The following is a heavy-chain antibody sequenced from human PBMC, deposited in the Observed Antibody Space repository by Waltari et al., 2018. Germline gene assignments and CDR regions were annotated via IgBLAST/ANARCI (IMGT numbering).Heavy chain of an antibody. V-gene: IGHV4-34*02. CDR1: GGSFTDFY. D-gene: IGHD6-19*01. CDR2: INRSGST. CDR3: ARGNILGSAWYQRKGSFDS. Sequence: QVHLQQWGAGLLKPSETLSLTCAVSGGSFTDFYWSWIRQSPTKGLEWIGEINRSGSTNYSPSLKGRVTMPVDTSKNQFSLNLSSITAADTAVYYCARGNILGSAWYQRKGSFDSWGQGTLVAVSS. J-gene: IGHJ4*01.